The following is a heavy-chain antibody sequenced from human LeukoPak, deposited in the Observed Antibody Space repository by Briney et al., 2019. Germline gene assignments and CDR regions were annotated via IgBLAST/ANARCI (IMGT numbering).Heavy chain of an antibody. J-gene: IGHJ4*02. D-gene: IGHD3-22*01. V-gene: IGHV3-21*06. CDR3: AKDEFDYDSTGYPYDY. CDR1: GFIFSLYN. Sequence: GGSLRLSCEASGFIFSLYNMNWVRQAPGQGLEWVSSIGGSGSATFYADSVRGRFTVSRDNAKNSLFLQLNSLRAEDSAVYYCAKDEFDYDSTGYPYDYWGQGVLVTVSS. CDR2: IGGSGSAT.